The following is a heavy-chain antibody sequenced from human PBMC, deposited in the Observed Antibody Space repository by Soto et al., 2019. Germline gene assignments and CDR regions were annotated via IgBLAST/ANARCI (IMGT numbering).Heavy chain of an antibody. CDR1: GFTFSSYS. J-gene: IGHJ4*02. CDR2: ISSSSSYI. V-gene: IGHV3-21*01. D-gene: IGHD4-17*01. Sequence: GGSLRLSCAASGFTFSSYSMNWVRQAPGKGLEWVSSISSSSSYIYYADSVKGRFTISRDNAKNSLYLQMNSLRAEGTAVYYCARDLIYGDSNVDYWGQGTLVTVSS. CDR3: ARDLIYGDSNVDY.